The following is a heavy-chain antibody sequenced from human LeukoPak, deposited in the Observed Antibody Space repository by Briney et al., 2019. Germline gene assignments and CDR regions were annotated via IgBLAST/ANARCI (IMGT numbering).Heavy chain of an antibody. V-gene: IGHV3-30*02. Sequence: PGGSLRLFCAASGFTFSDYGMHWVRQAPGKGLEWVAFIRYDRSNKHYADSVKGRFIISRDNSDNTLYLQMNSLRDEDTAVYSCAKSVGTTDYYFENWGRGTLVTVSS. CDR3: AKSVGTTDYYFEN. D-gene: IGHD1-26*01. CDR2: IRYDRSNK. J-gene: IGHJ4*02. CDR1: GFTFSDYG.